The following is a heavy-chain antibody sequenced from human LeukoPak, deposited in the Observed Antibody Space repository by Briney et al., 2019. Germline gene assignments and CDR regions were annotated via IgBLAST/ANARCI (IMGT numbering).Heavy chain of an antibody. Sequence: GASVKVSCKASGYTFTNYYIHWVRQAPGQGLEWMGWINPNSGGRNYAQNFQGRVTMTRDTSISVVYMELSRLRSDDTAVYYCARTRVVIEAYFDYWGQGTLVTVSS. J-gene: IGHJ4*02. CDR3: ARTRVVIEAYFDY. CDR2: INPNSGGR. V-gene: IGHV1-2*02. D-gene: IGHD3-3*01. CDR1: GYTFTNYY.